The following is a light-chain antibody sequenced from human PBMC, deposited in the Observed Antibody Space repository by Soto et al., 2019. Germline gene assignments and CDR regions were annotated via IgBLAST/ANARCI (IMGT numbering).Light chain of an antibody. CDR1: SSDVGSYDY. Sequence: QSALTQPASVSGSPGQSITFSCTGTSSDVGSYDYVSWHQQHPGKAPKLIIYDVNNRPSGVPSRFSGSKSGNTASLIISGLQTEDEADYYCCGYSICGTQVFGTGTKVTVL. V-gene: IGLV2-14*03. J-gene: IGLJ1*01. CDR3: CGYSICGTQV. CDR2: DVN.